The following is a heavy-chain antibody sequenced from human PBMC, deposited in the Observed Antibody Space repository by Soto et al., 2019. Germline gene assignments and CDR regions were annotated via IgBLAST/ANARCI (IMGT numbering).Heavy chain of an antibody. D-gene: IGHD2-21*01. CDR3: ARYLIIPRAFDI. J-gene: IGHJ3*02. CDR2: ISSSSSVI. CDR1: GFTFSTYS. V-gene: IGHV3-48*04. Sequence: EGQLVESGGGLVQPGGSLRLSCAVSGFTFSTYSMTWVRQAPGKGLEWVSYISSSSSVIYYADSVKGRITVSRDNAKNSLYLQMHSLRAEDTVVYYCARYLIIPRAFDIWGQGTTVTVSS.